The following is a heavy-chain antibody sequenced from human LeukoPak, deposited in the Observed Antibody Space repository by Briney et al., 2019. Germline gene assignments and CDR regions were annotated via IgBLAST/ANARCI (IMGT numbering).Heavy chain of an antibody. CDR3: ARIWVPPGDY. CDR2: INHSGST. D-gene: IGHD1-1*01. J-gene: IGHJ4*02. Sequence: SETLSLTCTVSGGSISSYYWSWIRQPAGKGLEWIGEINHSGSTNYNPSLKSRVTISVDTSKNRFSLKLSSVTAADTAVYYCARIWVPPGDYWGQGTLVTVSS. CDR1: GGSISSYY. V-gene: IGHV4-34*01.